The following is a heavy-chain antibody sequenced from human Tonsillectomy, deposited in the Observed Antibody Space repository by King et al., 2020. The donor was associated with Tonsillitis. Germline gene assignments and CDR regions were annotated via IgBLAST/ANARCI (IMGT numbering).Heavy chain of an antibody. D-gene: IGHD3-9*01. CDR2: IIPIHGIA. J-gene: IGHJ2*01. Sequence: QLVQSGAEVKKPGSSVKVSCKASGGTFSSYVINWVRQAPGQGLEWMGRIIPIHGIANYAEKFQGRVTITADKSTSTAYMELSSLRSEDTAIYYCARGHYDLLTCYWLDYWYFDLWGRGTLVTVSS. CDR3: ARGHYDLLTCYWLDYWYFDL. CDR1: GGTFSSYV. V-gene: IGHV1-69*09.